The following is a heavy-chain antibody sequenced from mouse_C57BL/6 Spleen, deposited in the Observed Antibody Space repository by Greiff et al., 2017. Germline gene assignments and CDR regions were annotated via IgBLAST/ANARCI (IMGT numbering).Heavy chain of an antibody. J-gene: IGHJ4*01. Sequence: QVQLQQPGAELVRPGTSVTLSCKASGYTFTSYWMHWVKQRPGQGLEWIGVIDPSDSYTNYNQKFKGKATLTVDTSSSTAYMQLSSLTSEDSAVYYCASPIYGRRDYYAMDYWGQGTSVTVSS. CDR1: GYTFTSYW. V-gene: IGHV1-59*01. D-gene: IGHD1-1*01. CDR2: IDPSDSYT. CDR3: ASPIYGRRDYYAMDY.